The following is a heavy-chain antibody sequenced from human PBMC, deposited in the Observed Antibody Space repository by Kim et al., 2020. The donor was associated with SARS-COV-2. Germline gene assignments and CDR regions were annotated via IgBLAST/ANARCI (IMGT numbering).Heavy chain of an antibody. CDR3: ARGRYYDFWSGYYGASYNWFDP. V-gene: IGHV1-8*01. CDR1: GYTFTSYD. D-gene: IGHD3-3*01. J-gene: IGHJ5*02. CDR2: MNPNSGNT. Sequence: ASVKVSCKASGYTFTSYDINWVRQATGQGLEWMGWMNPNSGNTGYAQKFQGRVTMTRNTSISTAYMELSSLRSEDTAVYYCARGRYYDFWSGYYGASYNWFDPWGQGNLVTVSS.